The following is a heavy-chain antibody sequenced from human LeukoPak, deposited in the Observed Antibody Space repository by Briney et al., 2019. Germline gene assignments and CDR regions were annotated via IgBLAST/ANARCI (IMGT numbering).Heavy chain of an antibody. V-gene: IGHV1-46*01. Sequence: ASVKVSCKASGYTFTSYYMHWVRQAPGQGLEWMGVINPSGGSTSYAQKFQGRVTMTRDTSTSTVYMELSSLRSEDTAVYYCARAGYYDSSGYYYAIFDYWGQGTLVTVSS. CDR1: GYTFTSYY. CDR3: ARAGYYDSSGYYYAIFDY. J-gene: IGHJ4*02. D-gene: IGHD3-22*01. CDR2: INPSGGST.